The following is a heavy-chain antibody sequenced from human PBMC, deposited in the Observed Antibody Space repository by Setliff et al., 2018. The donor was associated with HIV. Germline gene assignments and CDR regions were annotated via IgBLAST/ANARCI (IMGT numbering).Heavy chain of an antibody. CDR2: IIPVLGLS. V-gene: IGHV1-69*10. D-gene: IGHD3-16*01. CDR1: GDTFSSYA. Sequence: SVKVSCKASGDTFSSYAISWVRQAPGQGLEWMGGIIPVLGLSYYAQNFQGRVTITADESTSTAYMKLSSLRYEDTAMYYCAWGTQRPIDSWGQGTLVTVSS. CDR3: AWGTQRPIDS. J-gene: IGHJ4*02.